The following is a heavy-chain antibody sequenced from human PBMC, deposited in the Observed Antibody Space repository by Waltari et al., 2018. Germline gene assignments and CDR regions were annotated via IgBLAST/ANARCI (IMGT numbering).Heavy chain of an antibody. J-gene: IGHJ4*02. CDR1: GFTFSSYA. CDR3: AKDSEVDYYDSSGYYFDY. Sequence: EVQLVESGGGLVQPGGSLRLSCAASGFTFSSYAMSWVRQAPGKGLEWVSAISGSGGSTYYADSVKGRFTISRDNSKNTLYLQMNSLRAEDTAVYYCAKDSEVDYYDSSGYYFDYWGQGTLVTVSS. V-gene: IGHV3-23*04. CDR2: ISGSGGST. D-gene: IGHD3-22*01.